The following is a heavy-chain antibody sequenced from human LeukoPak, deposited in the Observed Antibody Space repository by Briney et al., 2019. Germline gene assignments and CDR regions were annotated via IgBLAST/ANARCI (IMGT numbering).Heavy chain of an antibody. V-gene: IGHV1-18*01. CDR1: GYTFTSYG. J-gene: IGHJ6*02. D-gene: IGHD4-17*01. Sequence: ASVKVSCKASGYTFTSYGISWVRQAPGQGLEWMGWISAYNGNTNNAQKLQGRVTMTTDTSTSTAYMELRSLRSDDTAVYYCARVESIPSTVTTEFYYYYGMDVWGQGTTVTVSS. CDR3: ARVESIPSTVTTEFYYYYGMDV. CDR2: ISAYNGNT.